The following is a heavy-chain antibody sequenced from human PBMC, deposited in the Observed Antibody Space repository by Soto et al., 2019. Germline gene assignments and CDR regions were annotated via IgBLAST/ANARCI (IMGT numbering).Heavy chain of an antibody. D-gene: IGHD3-10*01. CDR1: GFTVSANY. J-gene: IGHJ4*02. Sequence: PGGSLRLSCAASGFTVSANYMNWVRQAPGKGLEWVSVMFSAGNTYYIDSVKGRFTISRDHSKNTLYLQMNSLRAEDTAVYYCARGFGGFGKYYFDYWGQGALVTVSS. V-gene: IGHV3-53*01. CDR3: ARGFGGFGKYYFDY. CDR2: MFSAGNT.